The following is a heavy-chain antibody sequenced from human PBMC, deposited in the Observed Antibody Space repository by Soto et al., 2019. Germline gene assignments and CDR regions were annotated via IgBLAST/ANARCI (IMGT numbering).Heavy chain of an antibody. J-gene: IGHJ5*02. Sequence: SDTLSLTCAVSGTSISSGGYSWSWIRQPPGKGLEWIGYIYHSGSTYYNPSLKSRVTISVDRSKNQFSLKLSSVTAADTAVYYCARELGYNWFDPWGQGTLVTVSS. CDR2: IYHSGST. CDR1: GTSISSGGYS. V-gene: IGHV4-30-2*01. D-gene: IGHD7-27*01. CDR3: ARELGYNWFDP.